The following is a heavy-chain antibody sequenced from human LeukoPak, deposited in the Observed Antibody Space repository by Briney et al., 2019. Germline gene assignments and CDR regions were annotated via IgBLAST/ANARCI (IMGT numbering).Heavy chain of an antibody. CDR3: ARRYCSGGSCYYFDY. CDR1: GGSISSSSYY. D-gene: IGHD2-15*01. J-gene: IGHJ4*02. CDR2: IYYSGST. V-gene: IGHV4-39*01. Sequence: PSEILSLTCTVSGGSISSSSYYWGWIRQPPGKWLEWSGSIYYSGSTYYNPSLKSRVTVSVDTSKNQFSLKLSSVTAADTAVYYCARRYCSGGSCYYFDYWGQGTLVTVSS.